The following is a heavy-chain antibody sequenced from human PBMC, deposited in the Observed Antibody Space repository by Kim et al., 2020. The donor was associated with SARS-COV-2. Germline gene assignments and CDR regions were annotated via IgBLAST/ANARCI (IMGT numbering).Heavy chain of an antibody. Sequence: GGSLRLSCTASGFSFSNYWMTWVRQAPGRGLEWVANINHDGGEKYYSGSVKGRFTISRDNAKNSLYLQMNSLRADDTAVYYCARFSSTLGGYWCQGTLVTVSS. V-gene: IGHV3-7*03. CDR3: ARFSSTLGGY. CDR1: GFSFSNYW. J-gene: IGHJ4*02. D-gene: IGHD6-13*01. CDR2: INHDGGEK.